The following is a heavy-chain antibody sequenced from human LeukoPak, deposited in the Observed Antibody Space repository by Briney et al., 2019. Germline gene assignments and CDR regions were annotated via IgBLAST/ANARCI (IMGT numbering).Heavy chain of an antibody. Sequence: HPGGSLRLSCAASGFTFTSYGMHWVRQAPGKGLEWVAVIWYDGSNKYYADSVKGRFTISRDNSKNTLYLQMNSLRAEDTAVYYCARDYYDSSGYPFDYWGQGTLVTVSS. D-gene: IGHD3-22*01. CDR3: ARDYYDSSGYPFDY. CDR1: GFTFTSYG. CDR2: IWYDGSNK. V-gene: IGHV3-33*08. J-gene: IGHJ4*02.